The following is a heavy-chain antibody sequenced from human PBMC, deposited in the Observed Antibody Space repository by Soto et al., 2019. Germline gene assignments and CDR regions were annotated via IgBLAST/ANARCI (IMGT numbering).Heavy chain of an antibody. D-gene: IGHD4-17*01. J-gene: IGHJ3*02. CDR2: ISAYNGNT. Sequence: ASVKVSCKASGYTFTSYGISWVRQAPGQGLEWMGWISAYNGNTNYAQKLQGRVTMTTDTSTSTAYMELRGLGSDDTAVYYCARDSTTVVTHDAFDIWGQGTMVTVSS. CDR1: GYTFTSYG. V-gene: IGHV1-18*01. CDR3: ARDSTTVVTHDAFDI.